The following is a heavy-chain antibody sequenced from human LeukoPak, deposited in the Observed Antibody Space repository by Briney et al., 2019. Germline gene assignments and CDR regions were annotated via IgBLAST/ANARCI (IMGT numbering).Heavy chain of an antibody. D-gene: IGHD3-22*01. CDR2: IYYSGST. CDR1: GGSIRSYY. CDR3: ARGGFSPGYYRASVYFDY. Sequence: SETLSLTRTVCGGSIRSYYWSWIRQPPGKGLEWIGYIYYSGSTNYNPSLKSRVTISVDTSKNQFSLKLSSVTAADTAVYYCARGGFSPGYYRASVYFDYWGQETLVTVSS. V-gene: IGHV4-59*01. J-gene: IGHJ4*02.